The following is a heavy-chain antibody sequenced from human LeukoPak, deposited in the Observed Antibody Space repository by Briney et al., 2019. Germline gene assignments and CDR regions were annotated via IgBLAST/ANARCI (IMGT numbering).Heavy chain of an antibody. D-gene: IGHD3-3*01. CDR3: ARGAEYYAIWRGYAGYSDY. J-gene: IGHJ4*02. CDR2: IYHRGST. Sequence: PGGSLRLSCAASGFTFSSYDMSWVRQAPGKGLEWVGSIYHRGSTYYNPSLRSRVTISLDRSKKKFSLKLTSVTAADTAVYFCARGAEYYAIWRGYAGYSDYWGQGISVTVSS. V-gene: IGHV4-38-2*01. CDR1: GFTFSSYD.